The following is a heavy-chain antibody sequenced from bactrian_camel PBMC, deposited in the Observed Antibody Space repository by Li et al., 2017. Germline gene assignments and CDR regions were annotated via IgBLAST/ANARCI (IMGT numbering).Heavy chain of an antibody. CDR2: LYSDGTT. V-gene: IGHV3S53*01. J-gene: IGHJ4*01. D-gene: IGHD3*01. CDR1: AYIQSKRC. Sequence: QVQLVESGGGSVRAGGSLRLSCAASAYIQSKRCMAWFRQVPGKEREGVATLYSDGTTYVCADSVKDRFAISRDDTTRTFYLQMNNMKPDDTAMYYCAAARYCYSAHWPVGREVASGKGTQVTVS.